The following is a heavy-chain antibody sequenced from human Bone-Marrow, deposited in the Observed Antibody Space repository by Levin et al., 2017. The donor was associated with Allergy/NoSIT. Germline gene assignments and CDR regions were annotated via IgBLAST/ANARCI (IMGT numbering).Heavy chain of an antibody. CDR2: ISAYNGNT. CDR3: ARDQGDCSGGSCYGGY. D-gene: IGHD2-15*01. Sequence: GESLKISCKASGYTFTSYGISWVRQAPGQGLEWMGWISAYNGNTNYAQKLQGRVTMTTDTSTSTAYMELRSLRSDDTAVYYCARDQGDCSGGSCYGGYWGQGTLVTVSS. CDR1: GYTFTSYG. V-gene: IGHV1-18*01. J-gene: IGHJ4*02.